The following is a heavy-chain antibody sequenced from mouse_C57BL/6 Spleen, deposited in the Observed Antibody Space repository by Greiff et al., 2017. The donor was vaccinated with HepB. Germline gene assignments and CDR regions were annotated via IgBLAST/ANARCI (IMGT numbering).Heavy chain of an antibody. CDR3: ARSDYYGSSYTPFDY. CDR1: GYTFTSYW. J-gene: IGHJ2*01. Sequence: QVQLKQPGAELVKPGASVKLSCKASGYTFTSYWMHWVKQRPGQGLEWIGMIHPNSGSTNYNEKFKSKATLTVDKSSSTAYMQLSSLTSEDSAVYYCARSDYYGSSYTPFDYWGQGTTLTVSS. V-gene: IGHV1-64*01. D-gene: IGHD1-1*01. CDR2: IHPNSGST.